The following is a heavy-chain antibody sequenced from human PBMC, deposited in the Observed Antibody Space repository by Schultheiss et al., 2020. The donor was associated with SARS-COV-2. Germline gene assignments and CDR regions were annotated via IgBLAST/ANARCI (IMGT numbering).Heavy chain of an antibody. J-gene: IGHJ6*02. V-gene: IGHV3-21*04. CDR2: ISSSGGAI. Sequence: GGSLRLSCAASGFTFSSYSMNWVRQAPGKGLEWVSSISSSGGAIYYADSVKGRFTISRDNAKNSLFLHVTSLRDEDTAVYFCARVWTSYCSGITSCYESPYYYYAMDVWGQGTTVTVSS. CDR1: GFTFSSYS. CDR3: ARVWTSYCSGITSCYESPYYYYAMDV. D-gene: IGHD2-2*01.